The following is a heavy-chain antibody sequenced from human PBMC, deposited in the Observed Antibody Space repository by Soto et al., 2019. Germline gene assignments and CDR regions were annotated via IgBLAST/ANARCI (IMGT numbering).Heavy chain of an antibody. J-gene: IGHJ4*02. CDR1: GFTFSSYE. CDR2: ISSSGSTI. Sequence: GGSLRLSCAASGFTFSSYEMNWVRQAPGKGLEWVSYISSSGSTIYYADSVKGRFTISRDNSKNTLYLQMNSLRAEDTAVYYCAKGGHPSSSWPTVDYWGQGTLVTVSS. CDR3: AKGGHPSSSWPTVDY. V-gene: IGHV3-48*03. D-gene: IGHD6-13*01.